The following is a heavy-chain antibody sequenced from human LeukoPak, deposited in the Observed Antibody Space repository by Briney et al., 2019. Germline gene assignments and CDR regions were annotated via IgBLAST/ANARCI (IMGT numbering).Heavy chain of an antibody. CDR2: ISGSGGST. V-gene: IGHV3-23*01. CDR1: GFTFSSYA. D-gene: IGHD3-10*01. J-gene: IGHJ4*02. CDR3: AKNRPITIVRGVGMFDY. Sequence: PGGSLRLSCAASGFTFSSYAMSWVRQAPGKGLEWVSAISGSGGSTYYADSVKGRFTISRDNSKNTLYLQVNSLRAEDTAVYYCAKNRPITIVRGVGMFDYWGQGTLVTVSS.